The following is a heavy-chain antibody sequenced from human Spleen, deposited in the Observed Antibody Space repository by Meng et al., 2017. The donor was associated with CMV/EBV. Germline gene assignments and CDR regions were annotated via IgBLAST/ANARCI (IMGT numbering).Heavy chain of an antibody. V-gene: IGHV1-18*01. CDR1: GYTFNSYG. J-gene: IGHJ6*02. CDR2: ISTYNGNT. CDR3: ARGRWLEANGMDV. Sequence: ASVKVSCKASGYTFNSYGFSWVRQAPGQGLEWMGWISTYNGNTNYAQKLQGRVTMTADTSTTTAYMELRSLRSDDTAVYYCARGRWLEANGMDVWGQGTTVTVSS. D-gene: IGHD6-19*01.